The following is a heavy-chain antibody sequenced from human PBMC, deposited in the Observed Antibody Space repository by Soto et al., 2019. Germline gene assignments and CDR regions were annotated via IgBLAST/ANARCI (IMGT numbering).Heavy chain of an antibody. J-gene: IGHJ6*02. CDR1: GFTFSSYG. CDR3: PPPPPTSHRRCSSYGMDV. D-gene: IGHD2-15*01. Sequence: QVQLVESGGGVVQPGRSLRLSCAASGFTFSSYGMHWVRQAPGKGLEWVAVIWYDGSNKYYADSVKGPFTISRDNSKTTLYLPMNILTAQHTAASSPPPPPPTSHRRCSSYGMDVCGQGTTVT. V-gene: IGHV3-33*01. CDR2: IWYDGSNK.